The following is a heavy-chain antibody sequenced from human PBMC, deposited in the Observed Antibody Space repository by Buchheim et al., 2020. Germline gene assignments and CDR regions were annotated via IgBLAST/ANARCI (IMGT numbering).Heavy chain of an antibody. CDR3: AKDGTIFGVVITGNFDY. CDR2: ISRSSDFI. J-gene: IGHJ4*02. V-gene: IGHV3-21*02. CDR1: GFSISANS. Sequence: EVQLVESGGGLVKPGGSLRLSCAASGFSISANSMNWVRQAPGKGLEWVSSISRSSDFIYYADSVKGRFTISRDNAKNTLYLQMNSLRAEDTAVYYCAKDGTIFGVVITGNFDYWGQGTL. D-gene: IGHD3-3*01.